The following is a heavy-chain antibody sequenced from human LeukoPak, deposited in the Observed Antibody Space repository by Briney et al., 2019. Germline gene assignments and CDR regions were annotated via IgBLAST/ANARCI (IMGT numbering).Heavy chain of an antibody. CDR1: GGXISSYY. D-gene: IGHD6-13*01. CDR2: IYYRGST. V-gene: IGHV4-59*01. CDR3: ARDLATAATADRAFDI. Sequence: SETLSLTCTVSGGXISSYYCSWVRQPPGKGLEWIGHIYYRGSTNYNPSLKNRVTISVDTSKNQFSLKLSSVTAADTAEYYCARDLATAATADRAFDIWGQGTMVTVSS. J-gene: IGHJ3*02.